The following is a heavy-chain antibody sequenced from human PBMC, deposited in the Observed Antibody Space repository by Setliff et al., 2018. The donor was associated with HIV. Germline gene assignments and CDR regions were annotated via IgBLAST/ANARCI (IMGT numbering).Heavy chain of an antibody. CDR1: GGSISSHY. CDR3: AREDASGNHAFDF. Sequence: PSETLSLTCTVSGGSISSHYWSWIRQPPGMGLEWVGYIYYSGSTYSNPSLMSRATMSVDTSKNQFSLELRSVTVADTAVYFCAREDASGNHAFDFWGQGKMVTVSS. D-gene: IGHD2-2*01. V-gene: IGHV4-59*11. J-gene: IGHJ3*01. CDR2: IYYSGST.